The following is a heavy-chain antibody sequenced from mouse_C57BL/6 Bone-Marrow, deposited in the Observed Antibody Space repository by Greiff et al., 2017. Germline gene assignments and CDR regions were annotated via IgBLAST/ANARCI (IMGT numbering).Heavy chain of an antibody. J-gene: IGHJ2*01. CDR3: SSFDGNYFDF. CDR2: IDPEIGDT. Sequence: VQLQQSGAELVRPGASVKLSCTASGFNIKDDYINWVKQRPEQGLEWIGWIDPEIGDTEYASKFKGKATITSDTSSNTAYLQLSSLTSEDTAVYYCSSFDGNYFDFWGQGTPLTVAS. CDR1: GFNIKDDY. D-gene: IGHD2-3*01. V-gene: IGHV14-4*01.